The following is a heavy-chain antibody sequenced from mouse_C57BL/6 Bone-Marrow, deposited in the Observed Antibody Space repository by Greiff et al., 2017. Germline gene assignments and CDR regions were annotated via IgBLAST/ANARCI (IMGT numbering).Heavy chain of an antibody. CDR3: ARRYWDVWYFDV. Sequence: SGAELVRPGASVKMSCKASGYTFTSYNMHWVKQTPRQGLAWIGAIYTGNGDTSYNQKFKGKATLTVDKSSITAYMQLSSLTSEDSAVYFCARRYWDVWYFDVWGTGTTVTVSS. D-gene: IGHD4-1*01. CDR2: IYTGNGDT. J-gene: IGHJ1*03. V-gene: IGHV1-12*01. CDR1: GYTFTSYN.